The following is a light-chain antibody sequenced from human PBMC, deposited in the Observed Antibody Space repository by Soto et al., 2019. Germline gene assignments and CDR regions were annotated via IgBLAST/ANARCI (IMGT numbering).Light chain of an antibody. CDR1: QSVLYSSNNKNY. V-gene: IGKV4-1*01. J-gene: IGKJ1*01. CDR3: QQHYSTPPWT. CDR2: WAS. Sequence: DIVMTQSPDSLAVSLGERATINCKSSQSVLYSSNNKNYLAWYQQKPGQPPKLIISWASTRESGVPDRFSGSVSGTDFTLTISSLQAEDVAIYHCQQHYSTPPWTFGQGTKVEIK.